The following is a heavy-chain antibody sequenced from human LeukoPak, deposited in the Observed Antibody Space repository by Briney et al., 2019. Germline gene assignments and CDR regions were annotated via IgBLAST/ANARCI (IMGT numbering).Heavy chain of an antibody. Sequence: PSETLSLTCSVSGYSISSGYYWGWIRQPPGMGLEWIGNIYHSGSTYYNPSLKSRVTISLDTSKNQFSLKLSSVTAADTAVYYCARKDPGYSGYSDFDYWGQGTLVTVSS. D-gene: IGHD5-12*01. V-gene: IGHV4-38-2*02. CDR1: GYSISSGYY. CDR2: IYHSGST. CDR3: ARKDPGYSGYSDFDY. J-gene: IGHJ4*02.